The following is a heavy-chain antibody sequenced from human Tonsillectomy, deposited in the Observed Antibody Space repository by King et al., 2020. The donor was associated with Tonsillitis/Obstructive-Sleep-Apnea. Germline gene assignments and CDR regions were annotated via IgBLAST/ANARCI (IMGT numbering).Heavy chain of an antibody. V-gene: IGHV3-21*01. D-gene: IGHD6-19*01. J-gene: IGHJ4*02. CDR1: GFTFSDYT. CDR3: AGDASGWNSDY. CDR2: ISSNGGYI. Sequence: VQLVESGGGLVQPGGSLRLSCAASGFTFSDYTMNWVRQAPGKGLEWVSSISSNGGYIHYADSVKGRFTLSRDNAKNLLYLQMSSLRAEDTAVYYCAGDASGWNSDYWGQGALVTVSS.